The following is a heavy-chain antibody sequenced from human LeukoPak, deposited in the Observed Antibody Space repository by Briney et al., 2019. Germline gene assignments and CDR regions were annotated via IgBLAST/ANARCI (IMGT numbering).Heavy chain of an antibody. Sequence: GGSLRLSCVASGFTFSSYAMSWVRQAPGKGLEWVSAISGSGGSTYYADSVKGRFTISRDNSKNTLYLQMNSLRAEDTAVYYCAKPTGYGGNPFGWGQGTLVTVSS. D-gene: IGHD4-23*01. CDR1: GFTFSSYA. CDR2: ISGSGGST. V-gene: IGHV3-23*01. J-gene: IGHJ4*02. CDR3: AKPTGYGGNPFG.